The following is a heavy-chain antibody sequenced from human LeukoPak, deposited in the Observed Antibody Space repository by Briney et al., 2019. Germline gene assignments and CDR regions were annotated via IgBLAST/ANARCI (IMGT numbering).Heavy chain of an antibody. J-gene: IGHJ4*02. D-gene: IGHD3-3*01. CDR1: GGTFSSYT. Sequence: ASVKVSWKASGGTFSSYTISWVRQTPGQGLEWMGRIIPILGIANYAQKSQGRVTITADKSTSTAYMELSSLRSEDTAVYYCAIANYDFWSGYYPPDYWGQGTLVTVSS. V-gene: IGHV1-69*02. CDR3: AIANYDFWSGYYPPDY. CDR2: IIPILGIA.